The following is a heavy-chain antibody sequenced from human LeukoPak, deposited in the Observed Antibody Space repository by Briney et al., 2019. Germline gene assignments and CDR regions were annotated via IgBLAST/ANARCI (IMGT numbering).Heavy chain of an antibody. CDR3: ARPILGVVPAASHFDY. CDR2: IYYSGST. Sequence: SETLSLTCTVSGGSISSSSYYWGWIRQPPGKGLEWIGSIYYSGSTYYNPSLKSRVTISVDTSKNQFSLKLSSVTAADTAVYYCARPILGVVPAASHFDYWGQGTLVTVSS. CDR1: GGSISSSSYY. J-gene: IGHJ4*02. V-gene: IGHV4-39*01. D-gene: IGHD2-2*01.